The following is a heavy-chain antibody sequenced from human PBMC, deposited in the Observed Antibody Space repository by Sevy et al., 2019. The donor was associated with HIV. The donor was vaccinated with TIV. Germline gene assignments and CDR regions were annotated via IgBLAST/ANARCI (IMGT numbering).Heavy chain of an antibody. J-gene: IGHJ4*02. V-gene: IGHV1-46*01. CDR1: GDTFTNNY. CDR2: IDPSGGNA. CDR3: VRADPAQHFDS. Sequence: ASVKVSCKASGDTFTNNYMHWVRQAPGQELEWMGIIDPSGGNASYAQKFQGRVSMTRETSTSTIYLDLSSLRSEDTAVYYCVRADPAQHFDSWGQGTLVTVSS.